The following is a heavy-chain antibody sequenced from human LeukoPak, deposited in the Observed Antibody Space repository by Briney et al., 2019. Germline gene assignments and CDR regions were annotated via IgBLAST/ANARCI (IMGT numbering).Heavy chain of an antibody. D-gene: IGHD2-21*02. CDR1: GFTFSNYA. J-gene: IGHJ4*02. V-gene: IGHV3-30-3*01. CDR2: ISSDGGNE. CDR3: ARDPHIYCGGDCYSDY. Sequence: GGSLRLSCAASGFTFSNYAMHWVRQAPGKGLEWLTIISSDGGNEHYADSVKGRFTVSRDNSQETLFLQMNSLRAEDTAFYYCARDPHIYCGGDCYSDYWGQGTLVTVSS.